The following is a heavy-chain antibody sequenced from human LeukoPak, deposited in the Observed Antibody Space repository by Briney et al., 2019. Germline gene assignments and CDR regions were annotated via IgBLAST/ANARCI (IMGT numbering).Heavy chain of an antibody. Sequence: GRSLRLSCAASGFTFSSYAMHWVRQAPGKGLKWVAVISYDGSNKYYADSVKGRFTISRDNSKNTLYLQMNSLRAEDTAVYYCARGSIQLWVLTQIDYWGQGTLVTVSS. CDR1: GFTFSSYA. CDR2: ISYDGSNK. J-gene: IGHJ4*02. D-gene: IGHD5-18*01. V-gene: IGHV3-30*04. CDR3: ARGSIQLWVLTQIDY.